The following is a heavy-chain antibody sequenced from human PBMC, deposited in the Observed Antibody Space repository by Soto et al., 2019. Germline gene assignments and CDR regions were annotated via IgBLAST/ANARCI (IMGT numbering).Heavy chain of an antibody. V-gene: IGHV2-5*02. D-gene: IGHD5-18*01. CDR1: GFSLSTSGVG. J-gene: IGHJ4*02. Sequence: QITLKEYGPTLVKPTQTLTLTCTFSGFSLSTSGVGVGWIRQPPGKALEWLALIYWDDDKRYSPSLKSRLTITKDTSKNQVVLTMTNMDPVDTATYYCAHRGYSYGFDYWGQGTLVTVSS. CDR2: IYWDDDK. CDR3: AHRGYSYGFDY.